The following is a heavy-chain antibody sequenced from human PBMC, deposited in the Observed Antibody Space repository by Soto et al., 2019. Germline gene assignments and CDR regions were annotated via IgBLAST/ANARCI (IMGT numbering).Heavy chain of an antibody. CDR3: AGQPTTARPDY. CDR1: GFTFSSYS. CDR2: ISSSSTI. Sequence: GGSLRLSCAASGFTFSSYSMNWVRQAPGKGLEWVSYISSSSTIYYADSVKGRFTISRDNAKNSLYLQMNSLRAEDTAVYYCAGQPTTARPDYWGQGTLVTVSS. V-gene: IGHV3-48*01. J-gene: IGHJ4*02. D-gene: IGHD1-1*01.